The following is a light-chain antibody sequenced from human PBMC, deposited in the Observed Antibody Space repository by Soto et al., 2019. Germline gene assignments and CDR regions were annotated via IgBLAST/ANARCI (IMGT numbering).Light chain of an antibody. J-gene: IGKJ2*01. V-gene: IGKV1-5*03. Sequence: DIQMTQSPSTLSASVGDRVTITCRASENSFTWLAWYQQQAGKAPKLLISKASALESGVPSRFSGSGSGTQFTLTISSLQPEDFASYYCHQYQCGFTFGLGTTLEIK. CDR3: HQYQCGFT. CDR1: ENSFTW. CDR2: KAS.